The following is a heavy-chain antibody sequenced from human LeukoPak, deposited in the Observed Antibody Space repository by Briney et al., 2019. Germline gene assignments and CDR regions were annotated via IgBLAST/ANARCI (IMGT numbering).Heavy chain of an antibody. Sequence: GASVKVSCKASGGTFSSYAISWVRQAPGQGLEWMGGIIPIFGTANYAQKFQGRVTITADESTSTAYMELSSLRSEDTAVYYCARGGGYCSSTSCYTLDYWGQGTLVTVSS. CDR1: GGTFSSYA. CDR3: ARGGGYCSSTSCYTLDY. D-gene: IGHD2-2*02. J-gene: IGHJ4*02. V-gene: IGHV1-69*13. CDR2: IIPIFGTA.